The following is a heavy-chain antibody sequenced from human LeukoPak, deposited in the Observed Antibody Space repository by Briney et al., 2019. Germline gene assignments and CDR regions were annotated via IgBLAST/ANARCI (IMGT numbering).Heavy chain of an antibody. CDR3: ARMGHYGDYADY. CDR2: INHSGST. V-gene: IGHV4-34*01. J-gene: IGHJ4*02. CDR1: GGSFSDYY. Sequence: SETLSLTCAVYGGSFSDYYWSWIRQPPGKGLEWIGEINHSGSTNYNPPLKSRVTISVDTSKNQFSLKLSSVTAADTAVYYCARMGHYGDYADYWGQGTLVTVSS. D-gene: IGHD4-17*01.